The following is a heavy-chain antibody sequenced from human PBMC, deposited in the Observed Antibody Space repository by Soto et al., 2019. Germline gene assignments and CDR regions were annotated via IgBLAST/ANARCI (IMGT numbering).Heavy chain of an antibody. V-gene: IGHV3-33*01. CDR3: ARREEYYYDILTGSDAFDI. CDR1: GFTFSSYG. Sequence: GGSLRLSCAASGFTFSSYGMHWVRQAPGKGLEWVAVIWYDGSNKYYADSVKGRFTISRDNSENTLYLQMNSLRAEDTAVYYCARREEYYYDILTGSDAFDIWGQGTMVTVS. CDR2: IWYDGSNK. D-gene: IGHD3-9*01. J-gene: IGHJ3*02.